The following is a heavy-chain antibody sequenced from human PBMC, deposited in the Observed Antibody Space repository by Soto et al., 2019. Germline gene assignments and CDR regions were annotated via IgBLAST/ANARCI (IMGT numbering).Heavy chain of an antibody. CDR1: GFTFSSFW. V-gene: IGHV3-74*01. D-gene: IGHD1-26*01. CDR2: INTDGSST. J-gene: IGHJ4*02. CDR3: AKRGAGTFGLDY. Sequence: EVQLVESGGGLVQPGGSLRLSCAVSGFTFSSFWMHWVRQAPGEGLVWVSRINTDGSSTSYADSVKGRFTISRDNAKNKLHIQMNSLRVEATALYLCAKRGAGTFGLDYWGQGTLVTVSS.